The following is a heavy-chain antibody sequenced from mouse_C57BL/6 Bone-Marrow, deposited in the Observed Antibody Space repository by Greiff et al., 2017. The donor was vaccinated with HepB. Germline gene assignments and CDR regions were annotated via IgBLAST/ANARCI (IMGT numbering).Heavy chain of an antibody. D-gene: IGHD2-2*01. Sequence: VQLKQSGPELVKPGASVKISCKASGYTFTDYYINWVKQRPGQGLEWIGWIFPGSGSTYYNEKFKGKATLTVDKSSSTAYMLLSSLTSEDSAVYFCARSTMVTTSHWYFDVWGTGTTVTVSS. CDR1: GYTFTDYY. J-gene: IGHJ1*03. CDR3: ARSTMVTTSHWYFDV. CDR2: IFPGSGST. V-gene: IGHV1-75*01.